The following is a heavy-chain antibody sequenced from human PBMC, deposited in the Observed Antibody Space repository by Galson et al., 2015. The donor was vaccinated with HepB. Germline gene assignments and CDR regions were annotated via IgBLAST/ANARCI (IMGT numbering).Heavy chain of an antibody. V-gene: IGHV3-33*01. Sequence: SLRLSCAASGFTFSSHGMHWVRQAPGKGLEWVAVIWYDGTERYYADSVKGRFTISRDNSRNTLFLQMNSLRAEDTAVYFCARVRGWGTGSGFEYWGQGTLLTVSS. J-gene: IGHJ4*02. CDR2: IWYDGTER. CDR1: GFTFSSHG. CDR3: ARVRGWGTGSGFEY. D-gene: IGHD3-10*01.